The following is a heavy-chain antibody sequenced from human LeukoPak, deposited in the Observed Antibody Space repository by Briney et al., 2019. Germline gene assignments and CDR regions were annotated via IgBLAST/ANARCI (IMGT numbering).Heavy chain of an antibody. V-gene: IGHV1-2*02. Sequence: ASVKVSCKASGYTFTGYYMHWARQAPGQGLEWMGWINPNSGGTNYAQKFQGRVTMTRDTSISTAYMELSRLRSDDTAVYYCARGRIQLWLPTFDYWGQGTLVTVSS. J-gene: IGHJ4*02. CDR2: INPNSGGT. CDR3: ARGRIQLWLPTFDY. D-gene: IGHD5-18*01. CDR1: GYTFTGYY.